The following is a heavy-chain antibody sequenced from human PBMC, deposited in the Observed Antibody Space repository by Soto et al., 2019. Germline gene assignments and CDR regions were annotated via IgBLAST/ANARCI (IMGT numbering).Heavy chain of an antibody. CDR1: GGCVCRGSDF. J-gene: IGHJ4*02. Sequence: SETLSLTCIVSGGCVCRGSDFWRWIRQPPGKGLEWIEYIYYSGSTKYNPTLKSRVTISVDTSKNQFSLKLSSVTAADTAVYCCARIIDHLDYWGQGTLVTVSS. CDR3: ARIIDHLDY. CDR2: IYYSGST. V-gene: IGHV4-61*01.